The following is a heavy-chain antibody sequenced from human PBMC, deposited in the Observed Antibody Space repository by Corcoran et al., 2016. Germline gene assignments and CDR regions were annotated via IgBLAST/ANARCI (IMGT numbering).Heavy chain of an antibody. D-gene: IGHD3-22*01. CDR1: GGSISSSSYY. CDR3: ARRGDSSGYYFDY. CDR2: IYYSGST. V-gene: IGHV4-39*01. Sequence: QLQLQESGPGLVKPSETLSLTCTVSGGSISSSSYYWGWIRQPPGKGLEWIGSIYYSGSTYYNPSLKSRVTISVDTSKNQFSLKLSSVTAADTAVYYCARRGDSSGYYFDYWGQGTLVTVSS. J-gene: IGHJ4*02.